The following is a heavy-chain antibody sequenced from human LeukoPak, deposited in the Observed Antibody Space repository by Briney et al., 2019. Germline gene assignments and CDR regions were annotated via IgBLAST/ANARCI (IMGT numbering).Heavy chain of an antibody. J-gene: IGHJ4*02. CDR2: MHYSGST. Sequence: PSEALSLTCTVSGGSINISDYYWGWIRQPPGKGLEWIGSMHYSGSTYYNPSPKSRVTISVDTSKNQFSLKVTSVTAADTAVYYCARRGTIDSGRPWNWGQGTLVTVSS. D-gene: IGHD1-26*01. CDR1: GGSINISDYY. V-gene: IGHV4-39*01. CDR3: ARRGTIDSGRPWN.